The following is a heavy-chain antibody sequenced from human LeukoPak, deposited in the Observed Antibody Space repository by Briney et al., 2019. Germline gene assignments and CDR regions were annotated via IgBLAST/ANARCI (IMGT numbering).Heavy chain of an antibody. Sequence: GGSLRLSCATSDFTVSDNYMSWVRQAPGRGLEWASVISNGGVTYYADSVKGRFTISRDDSNDTVYLQMNNVRPEDTAVYYCGGSGSYYTPSYYWGQGTLVTVSS. D-gene: IGHD3-10*01. CDR1: DFTVSDNY. V-gene: IGHV3-53*01. CDR2: ISNGGVT. CDR3: GGSGSYYTPSYY. J-gene: IGHJ4*02.